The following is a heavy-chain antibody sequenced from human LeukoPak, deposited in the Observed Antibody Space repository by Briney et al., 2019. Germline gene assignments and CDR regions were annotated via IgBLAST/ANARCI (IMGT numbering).Heavy chain of an antibody. Sequence: GGSLRLSCAASGFTFNNYAMNWVRQAPGKGLEWVSAITIGATDTFYLDSVKGRFTISRDNSKNTLYLQMSSLRAEDTAIYYCAKSRAPDTTLLFDYWGQGTLVTVSS. J-gene: IGHJ4*02. CDR2: ITIGATDT. CDR3: AKSRAPDTTLLFDY. D-gene: IGHD1-1*01. V-gene: IGHV3-23*01. CDR1: GFTFNNYA.